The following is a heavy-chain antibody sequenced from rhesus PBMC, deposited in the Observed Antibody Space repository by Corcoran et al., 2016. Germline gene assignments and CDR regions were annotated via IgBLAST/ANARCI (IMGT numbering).Heavy chain of an antibody. V-gene: IGHV4-99*02. CDR3: ARGTWRQIPDY. D-gene: IGHD5-12*01. CDR1: GSSVSSGYY. Sequence: QVQLQESGPGLVKPSETLSLTCAVSGSSVSSGYYWGWLRQHPVKGLEYIGYISGSSGSTYYNPSLKSRVTISKDTSKNQFSLKLSSVTAADTAVYYCARGTWRQIPDYWGQGVLVTVSS. J-gene: IGHJ4*01. CDR2: ISGSSGST.